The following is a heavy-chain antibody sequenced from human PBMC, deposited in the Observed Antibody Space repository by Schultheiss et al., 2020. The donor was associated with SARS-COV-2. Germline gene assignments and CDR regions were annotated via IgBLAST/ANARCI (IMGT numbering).Heavy chain of an antibody. V-gene: IGHV4-59*01. CDR3: ARGFGFNWYYFDY. CDR1: GGSISSYY. CDR2: ISYTGST. Sequence: SETLSLTCTVSGGSISSYYWSWIRQPPGKGLEWIGYISYTGSTNYNPSLKSRVTISVDTSKNHFSLKLTSVTAADTAVYYCARGFGFNWYYFDYWGQGTLVTVSS. J-gene: IGHJ4*02. D-gene: IGHD1-1*01.